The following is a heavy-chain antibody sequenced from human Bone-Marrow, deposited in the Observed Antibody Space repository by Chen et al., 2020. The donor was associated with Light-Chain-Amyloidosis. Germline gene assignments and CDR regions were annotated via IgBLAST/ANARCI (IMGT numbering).Heavy chain of an antibody. CDR1: GYSFTNYV. V-gene: IGHV1-3*04. CDR3: ARTPDAAHYYYSIDV. J-gene: IGHJ6*02. CDR2: INTANGYP. D-gene: IGHD2-15*01. Sequence: QVQLVQSGAEVKKPGASVKVSCKASGYSFTNYVIHWVRQAPGQRLEWMGWINTANGYPKYPQKYQGRVTINTDTAASTAYMDVSSLRFEDTAVYYCARTPDAAHYYYSIDVWGQGTTVTVSS.